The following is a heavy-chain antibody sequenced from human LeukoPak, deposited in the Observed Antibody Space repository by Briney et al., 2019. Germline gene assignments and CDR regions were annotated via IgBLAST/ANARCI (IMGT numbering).Heavy chain of an antibody. V-gene: IGHV4-59*08. CDR3: ARHGLIMETFY. Sequence: SETLSLTCTVSGGSISSYYWSWIRQPPGKGLEWIGYIYYIGSTNYNPSLKSRVTISIDTSKNQFSLKLNSVTAADTAMYYCARHGLIMETFYCGQGTLVTVSS. CDR1: GGSISSYY. J-gene: IGHJ4*02. D-gene: IGHD2-8*01. CDR2: IYYIGST.